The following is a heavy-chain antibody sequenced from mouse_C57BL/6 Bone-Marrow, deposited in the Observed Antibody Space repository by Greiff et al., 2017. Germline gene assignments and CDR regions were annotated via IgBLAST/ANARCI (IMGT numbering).Heavy chain of an antibody. CDR2: IDPENGDT. J-gene: IGHJ2*01. CDR1: GFNIKDDY. V-gene: IGHV14-4*01. D-gene: IGHD2-3*01. CDR3: TEGRRLLRDY. Sequence: EVQLQQSGAELVRPGASVKLSCTASGFNIKDDYMHWVKQRPEQGLEWIGWIDPENGDTEYASKFQGKATITADKSSNTAYLQLSSLTSEDTAVYYCTEGRRLLRDYWGQGTTLTVSS.